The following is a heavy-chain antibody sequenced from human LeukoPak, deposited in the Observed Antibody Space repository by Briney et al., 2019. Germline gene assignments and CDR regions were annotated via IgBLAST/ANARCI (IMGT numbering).Heavy chain of an antibody. V-gene: IGHV3-48*03. CDR3: ARGKTGAD. J-gene: IGHJ4*02. CDR2: VSRSGSTI. Sequence: GGSLRLSCAASGFTFSTYDMNWVRQAPGKGLEWVSYVSRSGSTIYYADSVKGRFTISRDNARNSLYLQMNSLRVEDTAVYYCARGKTGADWGQGTLVTVSS. CDR1: GFTFSTYD. D-gene: IGHD2-8*02.